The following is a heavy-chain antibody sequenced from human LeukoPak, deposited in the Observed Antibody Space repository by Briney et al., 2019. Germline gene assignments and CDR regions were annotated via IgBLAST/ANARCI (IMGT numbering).Heavy chain of an antibody. Sequence: ASVKVSCKASGGTFSSYAISWVRQAPGQGLEWMGWISAYNGNTNYAQKFQGRVTMTTDTSTSTAYMELRSLRSDDTAVYYCARGVVPAASDAFDIWGQGTMVTVSS. J-gene: IGHJ3*02. CDR2: ISAYNGNT. V-gene: IGHV1-18*01. CDR3: ARGVVPAASDAFDI. CDR1: GGTFSSYA. D-gene: IGHD2-2*01.